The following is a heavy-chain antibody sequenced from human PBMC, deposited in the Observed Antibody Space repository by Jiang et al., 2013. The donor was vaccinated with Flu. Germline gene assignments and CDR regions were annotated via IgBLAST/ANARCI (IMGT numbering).Heavy chain of an antibody. Sequence: SGAEVKKPGASVKVSCKASGYTFTNFGVNWVRQAPGQGLEWMGWTSGYNGDTNYAQKFQGRVTMTTDTSTNTAYMELRGLRFDDAAVYYCARAGYYDSSGLEDGIDIWGQGTRVTVSA. CDR1: GYTFTNFG. J-gene: IGHJ3*02. CDR3: ARAGYYDSSGLEDGIDI. CDR2: TSGYNGDT. V-gene: IGHV1-18*01. D-gene: IGHD3-22*01.